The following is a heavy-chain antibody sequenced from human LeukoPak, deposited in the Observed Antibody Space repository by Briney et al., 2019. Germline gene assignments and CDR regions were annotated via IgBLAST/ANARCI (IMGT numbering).Heavy chain of an antibody. V-gene: IGHV1-2*06. CDR1: GYSFTSHY. Sequence: ASVKASCKASGYSFTSHYMHWVRQAPGQGLEWMGLINPSGSSTLYAQKFQGRVTMTRDTSISTAYMELSRLRSDDTAVYYCARDRLDTSMARGMDVWGKGTTVTVSS. CDR3: ARDRLDTSMARGMDV. J-gene: IGHJ6*04. CDR2: INPSGSST. D-gene: IGHD5-18*01.